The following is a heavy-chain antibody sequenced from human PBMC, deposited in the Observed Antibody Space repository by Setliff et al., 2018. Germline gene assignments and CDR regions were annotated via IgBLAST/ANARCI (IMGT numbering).Heavy chain of an antibody. CDR1: GYPFVGYY. D-gene: IGHD3-10*01. V-gene: IGHV1-2*02. CDR2: INPDSGDT. Sequence: ASVKVSCKASGYPFVGYYIYWMRQTPGQGLEWMGWINPDSGDTKYVEKFQGRVTMTRDTSITTAYMELSRLRSDDTAVYYCASLELPRFDMDVWGKGTTVTVSS. CDR3: ASLELPRFDMDV. J-gene: IGHJ6*04.